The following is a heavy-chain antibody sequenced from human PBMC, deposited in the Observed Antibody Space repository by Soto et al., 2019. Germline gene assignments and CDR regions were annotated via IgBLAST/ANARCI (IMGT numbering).Heavy chain of an antibody. CDR2: INPDGSAR. V-gene: IGHV3-7*01. CDR1: GVAYSNYW. D-gene: IGHD3-9*01. J-gene: IGHJ4*02. CDR3: ARHIDWSFDY. Sequence: PGGSQRLSSAASGVAYSNYWMTWARQTPGTGLEWVANINPDGSARHYVESVKGRFTISRDNAKTSLYLEMNSLRAEDTAVYYCARHIDWSFDYWGQGTLVTVSS.